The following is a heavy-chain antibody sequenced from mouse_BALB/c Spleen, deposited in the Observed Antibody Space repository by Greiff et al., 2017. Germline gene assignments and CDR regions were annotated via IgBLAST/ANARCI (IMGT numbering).Heavy chain of an antibody. V-gene: IGHV2-6-7*01. J-gene: IGHJ4*01. Sequence: QVQLKESGPGLVAPSQSLSITCTVSGFSLTGYGVNWVRQPPGKGLELLGMIWGDGSTDYNSALKSRLSLSKDNSKSQVFLKMNSRQTDDTARYYCARDRVDYAMDYWGQGTSVTVSS. CDR1: GFSLTGYG. CDR3: ARDRVDYAMDY. CDR2: IWGDGST.